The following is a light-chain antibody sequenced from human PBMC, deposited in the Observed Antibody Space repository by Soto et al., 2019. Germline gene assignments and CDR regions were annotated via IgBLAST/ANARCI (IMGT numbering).Light chain of an antibody. Sequence: QSVLTQPPSASGTPGQRFTISCSGSSSNIGSNFIYWYQQLPGTAPKLLIYRNNERPSGVPDRFSGSKSGTSASLAISGLRSEDEAEYHCAAWDDSLSGVVFGGGTKLTVL. CDR3: AAWDDSLSGVV. CDR1: SSNIGSNF. CDR2: RNN. V-gene: IGLV1-47*01. J-gene: IGLJ2*01.